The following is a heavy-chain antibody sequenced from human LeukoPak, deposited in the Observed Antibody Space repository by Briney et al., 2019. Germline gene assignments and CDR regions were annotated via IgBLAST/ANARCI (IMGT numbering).Heavy chain of an antibody. CDR2: INHSGST. D-gene: IGHD3-9*01. J-gene: IGHJ2*01. CDR3: ARVGAKLTGVGWYFDL. V-gene: IGHV4-34*01. Sequence: SETLSLTCAVYGGSFSDYYWSWIRQPPGKGLEWIGEINHSGSTNYNPSLKSRVTISADTSKNQFSLKLRSVTAADTAVYYCARVGAKLTGVGWYFDLWGRGTLVTVSS. CDR1: GGSFSDYY.